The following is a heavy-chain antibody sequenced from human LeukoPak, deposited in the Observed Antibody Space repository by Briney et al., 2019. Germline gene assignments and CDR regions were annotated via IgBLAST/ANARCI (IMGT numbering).Heavy chain of an antibody. CDR2: IYYGGST. CDR1: GGSISSSSYY. CDR3: ARPQTGLAAAGTVYYFDY. D-gene: IGHD6-13*01. Sequence: SETLSLTCTVSGGSISSSSYYWGWIRQPPGKGLEWIGNIYYGGSTFYSPSLKSRVTMSVDTSKNQFSLKLSSVTAADTAVYYCARPQTGLAAAGTVYYFDYWGQGTLVTVSS. J-gene: IGHJ4*02. V-gene: IGHV4-39*01.